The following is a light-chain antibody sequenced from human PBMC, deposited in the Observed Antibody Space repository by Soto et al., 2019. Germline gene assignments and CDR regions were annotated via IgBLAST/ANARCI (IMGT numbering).Light chain of an antibody. V-gene: IGKV1-12*01. CDR3: QQTHSVPLT. J-gene: IGKJ4*01. CDR1: QDISNY. CDR2: TAS. Sequence: DIQMTQSPSSVSASVGDRVTITCRASQDISNYLAWDQQKPGKAPNLLIYTASSLQSGVPSKFSGSGSGTDFTLTISSLQPEDFATYYCQQTHSVPLTFGGGTKVEIK.